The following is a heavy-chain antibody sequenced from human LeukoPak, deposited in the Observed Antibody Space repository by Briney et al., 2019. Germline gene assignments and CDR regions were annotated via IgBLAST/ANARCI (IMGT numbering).Heavy chain of an antibody. J-gene: IGHJ4*02. Sequence: TGGSLRLSCAASGFTFSSYAMSWVRQAPGKGPEWVSAISGSGGGTYYADSVKGRFTISRDNSKNTLYLQMNSLRAEDTAVYYCASNYDFWSGATRNFDYWGQGTLVTVSS. CDR1: GFTFSSYA. CDR3: ASNYDFWSGATRNFDY. D-gene: IGHD3-3*01. V-gene: IGHV3-23*01. CDR2: ISGSGGGT.